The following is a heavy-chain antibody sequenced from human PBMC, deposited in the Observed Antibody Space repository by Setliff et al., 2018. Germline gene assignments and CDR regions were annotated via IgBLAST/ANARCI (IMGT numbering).Heavy chain of an antibody. CDR1: GFTFISYA. V-gene: IGHV3-64*01. CDR3: ARIAEYDTMDM. CDR2: ISSGGST. Sequence: GGSLRLSCAASGFTFISYAMHWVRQAPGKGLEYVSAISSGGSTSYANSVKGRFTISRDISKNTLYLQMGSLRAEDMAVYYCARIAEYDTMDMWGQGTMVTVSS. J-gene: IGHJ3*02.